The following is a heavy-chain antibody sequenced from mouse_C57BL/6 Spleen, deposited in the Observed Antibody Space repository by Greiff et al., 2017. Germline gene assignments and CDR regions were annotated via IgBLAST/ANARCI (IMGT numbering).Heavy chain of an antibody. CDR1: GYSFTGYF. D-gene: IGHD1-1*01. Sequence: EVQLQQSGPELVKPGDSVKISCKASGYSFTGYFMNWVMQSHGKSLEWIGRINPYNGDTFYNQKFKGKATLTVDKSSSTAQMELRILTSEDSAVYYCARWDYYGSPYDMDDWGQGTSVTVSS. CDR3: ARWDYYGSPYDMDD. J-gene: IGHJ4*01. CDR2: INPYNGDT. V-gene: IGHV1-20*01.